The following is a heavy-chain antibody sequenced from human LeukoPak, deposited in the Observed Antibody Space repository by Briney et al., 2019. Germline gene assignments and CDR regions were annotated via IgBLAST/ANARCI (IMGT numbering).Heavy chain of an antibody. CDR1: GYTFTGYY. CDR2: INPNSGGT. V-gene: IGHV1-2*04. CDR3: ARERAHRLVSGYDPYYYGMDV. D-gene: IGHD5-12*01. J-gene: IGHJ6*04. Sequence: ASVKASCKASGYTFTGYYMHWVRQAPGQGLEWMGWINPNSGGTNYAQKFQGWVTMTRDTSISTAYMELSRLRSDDTAVYYCARERAHRLVSGYDPYYYGMDVWGKGTTVTVSS.